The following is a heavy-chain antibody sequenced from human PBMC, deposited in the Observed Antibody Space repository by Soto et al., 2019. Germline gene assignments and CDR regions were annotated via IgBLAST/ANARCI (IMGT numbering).Heavy chain of an antibody. Sequence: ASVKVSCKASGYTFTSYGFSWVRQAPGQGLEWMGWISAYNDSTNYAQKLQGRVTITTDTSTNTAYLELSSLTSEDTAVYYCARYFFDSTDYFDYWGQGTPVTVSS. CDR2: ISAYNDST. J-gene: IGHJ4*02. CDR1: GYTFTSYG. CDR3: ARYFFDSTDYFDY. V-gene: IGHV1-18*01. D-gene: IGHD2-8*02.